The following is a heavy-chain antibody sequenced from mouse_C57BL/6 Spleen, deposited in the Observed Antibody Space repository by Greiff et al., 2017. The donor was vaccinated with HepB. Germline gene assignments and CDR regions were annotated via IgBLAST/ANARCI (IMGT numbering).Heavy chain of an antibody. J-gene: IGHJ2*01. Sequence: QVQLQQSGAELVRPGASVTLSCKASGYTFTDYEMHWVKQTPVHGLEWIGAIDPETGGTAYNQKFKAKAILTADKSSSTAYMELRSLTSEDSAVYYCTNDGYYYFDYWGQGTTLTVSS. CDR1: GYTFTDYE. CDR3: TNDGYYYFDY. CDR2: IDPETGGT. V-gene: IGHV1-15*01. D-gene: IGHD2-3*01.